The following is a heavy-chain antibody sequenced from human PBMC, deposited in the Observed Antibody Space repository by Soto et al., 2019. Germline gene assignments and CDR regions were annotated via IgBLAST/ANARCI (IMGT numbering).Heavy chain of an antibody. J-gene: IGHJ4*02. CDR1: GGSISSGGYY. D-gene: IGHD1-26*01. V-gene: IGHV4-30-4*08. CDR2: IYYSGST. Sequence: SETLSLTCTVSGGSISSGGYYWSWIRQHPGKGLEWIGYIYYSGSTYYNPSLKSRVTISVDTSKNQFSLKLSSVTAADTAVYYCARGHSGSQDFDYWGQGTLVTAPQ. CDR3: ARGHSGSQDFDY.